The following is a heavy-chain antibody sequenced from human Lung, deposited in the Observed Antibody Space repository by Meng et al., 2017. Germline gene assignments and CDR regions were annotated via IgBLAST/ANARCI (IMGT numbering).Heavy chain of an antibody. CDR1: GGSCSDYY. J-gene: IGHJ4*02. CDR3: ARGPTTMAHDFDY. CDR2: INHSGST. V-gene: IGHV4-34*01. Sequence: VQLQQWGAGRLKPSETLSLTCVVSGGSCSDYYWSWTRQPPGKGLEWIGEINHSGSTNYNPSLESRATISVDTSQNNLSLKLSSVTAADSAVYYCARGPTTMAHDFDYWGQGTLVTVSS. D-gene: IGHD4-11*01.